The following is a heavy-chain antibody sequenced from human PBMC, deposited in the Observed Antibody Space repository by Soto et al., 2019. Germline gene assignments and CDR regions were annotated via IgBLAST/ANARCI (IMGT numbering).Heavy chain of an antibody. J-gene: IGHJ2*01. CDR2: INAGNGNT. Sequence: QVQLVQSGAEVKKPGASVKVSCKASGYTFTSYAMHWVRQAPGQRLEWMGWINAGNGNTKYSQKFQGRVTITRDTSASTAHMELSSLRSEDTAVYYCARGGSLYWYFDLWGRGTLGTVSS. V-gene: IGHV1-3*01. CDR3: ARGGSLYWYFDL. D-gene: IGHD1-26*01. CDR1: GYTFTSYA.